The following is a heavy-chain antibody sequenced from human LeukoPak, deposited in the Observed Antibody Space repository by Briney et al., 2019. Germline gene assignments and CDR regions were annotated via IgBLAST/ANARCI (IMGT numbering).Heavy chain of an antibody. V-gene: IGHV4-59*12. J-gene: IGHJ4*02. CDR1: GSMYNYY. Sequence: PSETLSLTCTVSGSMYNYYWSWIRQPPGKGLEWIGYIHYSGSTNYNPSLKSRVTMSLDTSKNQVSLKLNSVTAADTAVYYCATAPGDYWGQGTLVTVSS. CDR3: ATAPGDY. CDR2: IHYSGST.